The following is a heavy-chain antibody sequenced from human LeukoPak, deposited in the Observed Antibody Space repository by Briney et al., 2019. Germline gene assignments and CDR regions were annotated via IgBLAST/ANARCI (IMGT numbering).Heavy chain of an antibody. CDR2: VSRSGDDT. Sequence: GGSLRLSCAASGFNFRSYAMSWVRQAPGEGLEWVSAVSRSGDDTYYADSVRGRFTVSRDNSRNTLYLHMSSLRAEDTAVYYCAKEEGTNCGGDCYYYMDVWGKGTTVTVSS. CDR1: GFNFRSYA. CDR3: AKEEGTNCGGDCYYYMDV. D-gene: IGHD2-21*01. V-gene: IGHV3-23*01. J-gene: IGHJ6*03.